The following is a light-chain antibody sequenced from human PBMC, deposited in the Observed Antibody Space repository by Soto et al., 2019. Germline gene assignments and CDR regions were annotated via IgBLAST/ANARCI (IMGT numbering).Light chain of an antibody. V-gene: IGLV2-11*01. Sequence: QSALTQPRSVSGSPGQSVTISCTGTSSDVGAYNYVSWYQQHPGKAPKLIIYDVTKRPSGVPDRFSGSKSGSTASLTISGLQTEDEAEYYCCSFAGSYTYVFGTGTKLTVL. CDR2: DVT. CDR3: CSFAGSYTYV. J-gene: IGLJ1*01. CDR1: SSDVGAYNY.